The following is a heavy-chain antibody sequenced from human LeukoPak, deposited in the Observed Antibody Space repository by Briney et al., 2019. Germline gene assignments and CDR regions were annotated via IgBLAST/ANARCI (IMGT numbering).Heavy chain of an antibody. CDR2: INPNSGGT. Sequence: GASVKVSCKASGYTFTCYYMHWVRQAPGQGLEWMGWINPNSGGTNYAQKFQGRVTMTRDTSISTAYMELSRLRSDDTAVYYCARDSRSYYDSSGYSPPDYWGQGTLVTVSS. CDR1: GYTFTCYY. J-gene: IGHJ4*02. D-gene: IGHD3-22*01. V-gene: IGHV1-2*02. CDR3: ARDSRSYYDSSGYSPPDY.